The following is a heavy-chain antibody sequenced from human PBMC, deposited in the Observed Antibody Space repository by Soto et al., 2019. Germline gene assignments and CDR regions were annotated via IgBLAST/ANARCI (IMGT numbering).Heavy chain of an antibody. D-gene: IGHD1-26*01. Sequence: QAQLVQSGAEVKKPGASVKVSCKASGYTFTGYDINWVRQATGQGLEWMGWMNPNSGNTGYAQNFQGRVTMTRDNSITTAYMALTSLRDDDSAVYYCAGEKVGTKGIDFWGQGTLVTVSS. V-gene: IGHV1-8*01. CDR3: AGEKVGTKGIDF. CDR2: MNPNSGNT. J-gene: IGHJ4*02. CDR1: GYTFTGYD.